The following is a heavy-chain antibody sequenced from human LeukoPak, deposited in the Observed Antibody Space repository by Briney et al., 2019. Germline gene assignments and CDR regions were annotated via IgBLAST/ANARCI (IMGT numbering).Heavy chain of an antibody. CDR3: AKAIQGHSSGYYDY. V-gene: IGHV3-21*04. CDR2: ISSSTSYI. Sequence: GGSLRLSCAASGFTFSSYSMNWVRQPPGKGLEWVSSISSSTSYIYYADSLKGRFTVSRDNAKNSLYLQMNSLRAEDTALYYCAKAIQGHSSGYYDYWGQGTLVTVSS. J-gene: IGHJ4*02. CDR1: GFTFSSYS. D-gene: IGHD3-22*01.